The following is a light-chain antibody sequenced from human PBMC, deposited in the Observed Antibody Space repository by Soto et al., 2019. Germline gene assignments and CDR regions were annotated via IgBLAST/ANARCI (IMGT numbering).Light chain of an antibody. Sequence: QSVLTQPPSASGSPGQSVTISCTGTSSDIGGYNYVSWYQQHPGKAPKLIIYEVSKRPSGVPDRFTGSKSGNTASLTVSGLQAEDEADYSCNSYAGYNHVFVTGTKVTVL. CDR3: NSYAGYNHV. CDR2: EVS. CDR1: SSDIGGYNY. J-gene: IGLJ1*01. V-gene: IGLV2-8*01.